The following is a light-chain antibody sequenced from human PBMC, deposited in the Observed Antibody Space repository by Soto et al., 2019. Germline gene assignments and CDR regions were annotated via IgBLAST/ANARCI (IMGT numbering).Light chain of an antibody. CDR3: MQRTHVPIT. CDR1: QSLLYNNTYNY. CDR2: DVS. J-gene: IGKJ5*01. V-gene: IGKV2D-29*02. Sequence: EIVMTQSPLTLPVTPGEPASISCRSSQSLLYNNTYNYLDWYVQKPGQSPQLLIYDVSNRFSGVPDRFSGSGSGTDFTLKISRVEAEDVGVYYCMQRTHVPITFGQGTRLE.